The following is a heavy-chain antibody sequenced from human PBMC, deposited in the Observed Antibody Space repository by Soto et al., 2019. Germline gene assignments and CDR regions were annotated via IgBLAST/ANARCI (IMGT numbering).Heavy chain of an antibody. CDR1: GGTFSIYA. Sequence: GASVKVSCKASGGTFSIYAISCVRQAPGQGLEWMGGIIPIFGTANYAQKFQGRVTITADESTSTAYMELSSLRSEDTAVYYCARVTTGTTYYYGMDVWGQGTTVTVSS. V-gene: IGHV1-69*13. D-gene: IGHD1-1*01. J-gene: IGHJ6*02. CDR2: IIPIFGTA. CDR3: ARVTTGTTYYYGMDV.